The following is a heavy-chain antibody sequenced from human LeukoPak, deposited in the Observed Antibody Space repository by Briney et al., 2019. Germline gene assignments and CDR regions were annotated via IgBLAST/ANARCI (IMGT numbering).Heavy chain of an antibody. V-gene: IGHV1-2*02. J-gene: IGHJ5*02. CDR1: GYTFTGYY. CDR3: ARKSDGSGSYFRVSRWFDP. CDR2: INPNSGGT. Sequence: ASVKVSCKASGYTFTGYYMHWVRQAPGQGLEWMGWINPNSGGTNYAQKFQGRVTMTRDTSISTAYMELSRLRSDDTAVYYCARKSDGSGSYFRVSRWFDPWGQGTLVTVSS. D-gene: IGHD3-10*01.